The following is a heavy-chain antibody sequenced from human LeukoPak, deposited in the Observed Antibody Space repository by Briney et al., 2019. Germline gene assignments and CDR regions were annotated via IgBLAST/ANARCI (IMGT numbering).Heavy chain of an antibody. J-gene: IGHJ4*02. CDR1: GFIFSSHW. Sequence: GGSLRLSCAASGFIFSSHWMTWVRQAPGKGLEWGADIEQDGSGKNYVDSVKGRFTVSRDNAKNSLYLQMNSLRADDTAVYYCARDRTAAAGTPRDFDYWGQGTLVTVSS. V-gene: IGHV3-7*03. CDR2: IEQDGSGK. D-gene: IGHD6-13*01. CDR3: ARDRTAAAGTPRDFDY.